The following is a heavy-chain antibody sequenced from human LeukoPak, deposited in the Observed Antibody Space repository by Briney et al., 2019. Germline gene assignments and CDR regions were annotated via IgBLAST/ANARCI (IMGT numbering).Heavy chain of an antibody. D-gene: IGHD6-13*01. Sequence: GESLKISCKGSGYSFAIYWIGWVRQLPGKGLEWMGIIYPGDSETRYSPSFQGQVTISADKSISTAYLQWSSLKASDTAMYYCARPSSSWYSAFDIWGQGTVVTVSS. CDR2: IYPGDSET. J-gene: IGHJ3*02. V-gene: IGHV5-51*01. CDR1: GYSFAIYW. CDR3: ARPSSSWYSAFDI.